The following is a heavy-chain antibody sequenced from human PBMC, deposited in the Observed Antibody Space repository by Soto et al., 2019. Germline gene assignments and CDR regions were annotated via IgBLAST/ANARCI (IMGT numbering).Heavy chain of an antibody. CDR3: AKDLSHFSGYYLDAFDI. V-gene: IGHV3-30*18. Sequence: AGGSLRLSCAASGLTFSSYGMHWVRQAPGKGLEWVAVISYDGSNKYYADSVKGRFTISRDNSKNTLYLQMNSLRAEDTAVYYCAKDLSHFSGYYLDAFDIWGQGTMVTVSS. CDR1: GLTFSSYG. CDR2: ISYDGSNK. J-gene: IGHJ3*02. D-gene: IGHD3-22*01.